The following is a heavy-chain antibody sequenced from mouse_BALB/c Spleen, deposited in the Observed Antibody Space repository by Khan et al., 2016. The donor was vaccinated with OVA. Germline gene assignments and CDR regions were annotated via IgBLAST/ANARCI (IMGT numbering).Heavy chain of an antibody. CDR2: ISYSGST. J-gene: IGHJ2*01. CDR1: GYSITSGYG. Sequence: VQLKQSGPGLVKPSQSLSLTCTVTGYSITSGYGWNWIRQFPGNKLEWMGYISYSGSTNYNPSLKSRISITRDTSKNQFFLQLDSVTTDDTATYYCARTARINYWGQGTTLTVSS. D-gene: IGHD1-2*01. V-gene: IGHV3-2*02. CDR3: ARTARINY.